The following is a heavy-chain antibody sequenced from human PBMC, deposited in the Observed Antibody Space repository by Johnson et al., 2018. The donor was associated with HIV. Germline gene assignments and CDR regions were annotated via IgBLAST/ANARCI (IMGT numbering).Heavy chain of an antibody. V-gene: IGHV3-74*02. J-gene: IGHJ3*02. D-gene: IGHD1-26*01. CDR3: ARRDSGSLSFDI. Sequence: VQLVESGGGLVQPGGSLRLSCAASGFTFSSYWMHWVRQAPGKGLVWVSRMNGDGKSTTYADSVKGRFTISSDNAKNTLYLQMNSLRAEDTALYYCARRDSGSLSFDIWGQGTMVTVSS. CDR2: MNGDGKST. CDR1: GFTFSSYW.